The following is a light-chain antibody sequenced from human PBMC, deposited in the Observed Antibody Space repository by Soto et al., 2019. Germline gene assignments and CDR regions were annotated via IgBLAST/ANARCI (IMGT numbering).Light chain of an antibody. V-gene: IGKV1-39*01. CDR3: QQGYSTVRT. CDR1: QSIKNY. Sequence: DIQMTQSPSSLSASIGDRVTITCRASQSIKNYLNWYQQKPGKAPELLIYAASSLQSGVPSRFSGGGSGTDFTLTISSLQSEDFATYYCQQGYSTVRTFGQGTKVDIK. J-gene: IGKJ1*01. CDR2: AAS.